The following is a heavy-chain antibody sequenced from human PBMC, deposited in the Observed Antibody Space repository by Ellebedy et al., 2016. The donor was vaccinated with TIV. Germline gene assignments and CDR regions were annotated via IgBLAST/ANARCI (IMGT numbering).Heavy chain of an antibody. CDR3: VKDRPNCGGDCYDAFDM. CDR2: ISGSGGST. D-gene: IGHD2-21*01. Sequence: GGSLRLSCAASGFTFSSYAMSWVRQAPGKGLEWVSAISGSGGSTYYADSVKGRFTISRDNSKNTLFLQMNSLRAEDTAVYYCVKDRPNCGGDCYDAFDMWGQGTMVTVSS. CDR1: GFTFSSYA. V-gene: IGHV3-23*01. J-gene: IGHJ3*02.